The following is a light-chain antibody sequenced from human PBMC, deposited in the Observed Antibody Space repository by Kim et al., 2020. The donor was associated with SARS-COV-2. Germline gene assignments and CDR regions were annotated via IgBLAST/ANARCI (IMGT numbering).Light chain of an antibody. J-gene: IGKJ1*01. CDR3: QQRSNWPRT. V-gene: IGKV3-11*01. CDR2: DAP. Sequence: LSQGETATLSCRASPSVSSYLAWYQQKPGQAPRLLIYDAPTRATGIPARFSGSGSGTDFTLTISSLEPEDFAVYYCQQRSNWPRTFGQGTKVDIK. CDR1: PSVSSY.